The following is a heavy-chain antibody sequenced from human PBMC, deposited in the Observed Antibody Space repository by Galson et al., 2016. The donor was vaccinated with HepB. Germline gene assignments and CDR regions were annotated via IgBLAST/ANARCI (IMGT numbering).Heavy chain of an antibody. Sequence: SLRLSCAVSGLTFSSYNMNWVRQAPGKGLEWVSHISSRTRTTYYADSVKGRFTISRDNAKNSLYLQMNSLRDEDTAVYYCASQWVAVDYWGQGTMVTGSS. D-gene: IGHD2-15*01. J-gene: IGHJ4*02. CDR2: ISSRTRTT. CDR1: GLTFSSYN. V-gene: IGHV3-48*02. CDR3: ASQWVAVDY.